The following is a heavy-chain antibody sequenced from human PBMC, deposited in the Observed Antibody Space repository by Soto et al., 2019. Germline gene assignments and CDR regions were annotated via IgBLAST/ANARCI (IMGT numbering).Heavy chain of an antibody. V-gene: IGHV1-8*01. J-gene: IGHJ4*02. CDR3: ARGFKDYYGSGSYYIFDY. D-gene: IGHD3-10*01. Sequence: ASVKVSCKASGYTFTSYDINWVRQATGQGLEWMGWMNPNSGNTGYAQKSQGRVTMTRNTSISTAYMELSSLRSEDTAVYYCARGFKDYYGSGSYYIFDYWGQGTLVTVS. CDR1: GYTFTSYD. CDR2: MNPNSGNT.